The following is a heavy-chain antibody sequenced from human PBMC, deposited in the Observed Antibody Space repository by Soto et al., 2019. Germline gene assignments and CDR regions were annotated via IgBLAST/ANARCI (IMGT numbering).Heavy chain of an antibody. D-gene: IGHD3-10*01. CDR1: GYTFTSYG. V-gene: IGHV1-18*01. J-gene: IGHJ4*02. Sequence: GASVKVSCKASGYTFTSYGISWVRQAPGQGLEWMGWISAYNGNTNYAQKLQGRVTMTTDTSTSTAYMELSSLRSEDTAVYYCARDCYYGSGTFNYFDYWGQGTPVTVSS. CDR2: ISAYNGNT. CDR3: ARDCYYGSGTFNYFDY.